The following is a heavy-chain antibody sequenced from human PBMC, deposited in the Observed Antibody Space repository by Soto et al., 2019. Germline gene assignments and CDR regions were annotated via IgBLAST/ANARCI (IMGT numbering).Heavy chain of an antibody. CDR2: ISSSSSYI. CDR3: ARGPYCSSTSCYYYYYMDV. CDR1: GFTFSSYS. J-gene: IGHJ6*03. D-gene: IGHD2-2*01. V-gene: IGHV3-21*01. Sequence: GGSLRLSCAASGFTFSSYSMNWVRQAPGKGLEWVSSISSSSSYIYYADSVKGRSTISRDNAKNSLYLQMNSLRAEDTAVYYCARGPYCSSTSCYYYYYMDVWGKGTTVTVSS.